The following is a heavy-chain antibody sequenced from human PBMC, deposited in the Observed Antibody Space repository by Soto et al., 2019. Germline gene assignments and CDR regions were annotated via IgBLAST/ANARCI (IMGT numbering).Heavy chain of an antibody. J-gene: IGHJ6*03. CDR2: ISSSSSVI. CDR3: ARDLSWGSNWYYYMDV. CDR1: GFILSDCA. V-gene: IGHV3-48*01. D-gene: IGHD7-27*01. Sequence: EVQLVESGGGLVQPGGSLRLSCATSGFILSDCAMNWVRQAPGKGLEWVSYISSSSSVIDYADLVKGRFTVSRDNARNSLCLQMNSLRAEDTAVYYCARDLSWGSNWYYYMDVWGKGTTVTVSS.